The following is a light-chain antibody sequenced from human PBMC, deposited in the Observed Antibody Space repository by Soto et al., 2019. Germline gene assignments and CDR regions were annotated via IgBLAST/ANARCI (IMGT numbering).Light chain of an antibody. Sequence: EIVLTQSPGTLSLSPGERATLSCRASQSVSSNLAWYQQKPGQAPRLLIYGASTRATGIPARFSGSGSGTDFTLTISSLQPEDFATYYCLQDYTYPRTFGQGTKVDIK. V-gene: IGKV3D-15*01. CDR2: GAS. CDR1: QSVSSN. CDR3: LQDYTYPRT. J-gene: IGKJ1*01.